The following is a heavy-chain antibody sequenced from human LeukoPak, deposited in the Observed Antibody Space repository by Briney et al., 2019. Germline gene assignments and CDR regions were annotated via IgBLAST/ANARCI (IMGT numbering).Heavy chain of an antibody. J-gene: IGHJ4*02. D-gene: IGHD5-18*01. Sequence: PSQTLSLTCTVSGGSISSGSYYWRWLRQPAGKGLEWIGRIYTSGSTNYNPSLKSRVTISVDTSKNQFPLKLSSVTAADTAVYYCARFPGYSYGPHFDYWGQGTLVTVSS. CDR1: GGSISSGSYY. V-gene: IGHV4-61*02. CDR2: IYTSGST. CDR3: ARFPGYSYGPHFDY.